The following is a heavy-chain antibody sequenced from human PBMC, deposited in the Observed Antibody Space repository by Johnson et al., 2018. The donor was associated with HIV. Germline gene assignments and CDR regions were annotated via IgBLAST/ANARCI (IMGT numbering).Heavy chain of an antibody. V-gene: IGHV3-30*04. J-gene: IGHJ3*02. CDR1: GFTFSSYA. CDR3: AKGGGQLWFYIAFDI. Sequence: QVQLVESGGGLVQPGGSLRLSCPASGFTFSSYAMHWVRQAPGKGLEWVAVISYDGSNKYYADSVQGRFTISRDNAKNSLYLQMNSLRAEDTAVYFCAKGGGQLWFYIAFDIWGQGTMVTVSS. CDR2: ISYDGSNK. D-gene: IGHD5-18*01.